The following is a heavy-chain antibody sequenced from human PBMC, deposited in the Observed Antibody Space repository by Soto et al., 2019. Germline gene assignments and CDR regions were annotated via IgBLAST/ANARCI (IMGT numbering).Heavy chain of an antibody. CDR1: GFTFSSYA. Sequence: GGSLRLSCSASGFTFSSYAMSWVRQAPGKGLEWVSAISGSGGSTYYADSVKGRFTISRDNSKNTLYLQMNSLRAEDTAVYYCAKDRSGSSWYYYYYMDVWGKGTTVTVSS. D-gene: IGHD6-13*01. J-gene: IGHJ6*03. CDR2: ISGSGGST. V-gene: IGHV3-23*01. CDR3: AKDRSGSSWYYYYYMDV.